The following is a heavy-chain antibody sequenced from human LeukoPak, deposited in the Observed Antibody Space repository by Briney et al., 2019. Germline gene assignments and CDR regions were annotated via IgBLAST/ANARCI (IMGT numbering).Heavy chain of an antibody. V-gene: IGHV1-2*02. CDR1: GYTFTGYY. J-gene: IGHJ5*02. D-gene: IGHD3-9*01. CDR2: INPNSGGT. Sequence: ASVKVSCKASGYTFTGYYMHWVRQAPGQGLEWMGWINPNSGGTNYAQKFQGRVTMTRDTSISTAYMELSRLRSDDTAVYYCARAEQDILTGYYWFDPWGQGTLDTVSS. CDR3: ARAEQDILTGYYWFDP.